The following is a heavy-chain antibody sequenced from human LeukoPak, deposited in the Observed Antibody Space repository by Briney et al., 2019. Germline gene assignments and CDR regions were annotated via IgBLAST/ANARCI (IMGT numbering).Heavy chain of an antibody. CDR2: INPNSGGT. CDR3: AVIGNGDYVDWGVDY. Sequence: ASVKVSCKASGYTFTGYYMHWVRQAPGQGLEWMGWINPNSGGTNYAQKFQGRVTMTRDTSISTAYMELSRLRSDDTAVYYCAVIGNGDYVDWGVDYWGQGTLVTISS. CDR1: GYTFTGYY. J-gene: IGHJ4*02. D-gene: IGHD4-17*01. V-gene: IGHV1-2*02.